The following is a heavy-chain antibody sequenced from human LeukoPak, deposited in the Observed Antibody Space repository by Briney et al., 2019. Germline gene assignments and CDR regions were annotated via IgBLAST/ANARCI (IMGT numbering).Heavy chain of an antibody. Sequence: GESLKISCQGSGFSFTTYLISWVRQVPGKGLEWMGRIYPSDSYTNYSPSFQGRVTISADKSISTAYLQLTSLRASDTAIYYCARHFYSGYDLIDYWGQGTLVTVS. V-gene: IGHV5-10-1*01. CDR1: GFSFTTYL. D-gene: IGHD5-12*01. CDR3: ARHFYSGYDLIDY. J-gene: IGHJ4*02. CDR2: IYPSDSYT.